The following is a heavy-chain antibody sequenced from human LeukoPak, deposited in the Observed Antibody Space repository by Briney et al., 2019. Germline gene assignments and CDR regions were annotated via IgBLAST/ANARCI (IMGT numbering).Heavy chain of an antibody. CDR3: VEENFVRRIPYDFWCGYYICFDP. D-gene: IGHD3-3*01. J-gene: IGHJ5*02. CDR2: IYHSGST. CDR1: GYSISSGYY. V-gene: IGHV4-38-2*01. Sequence: PSETLSLTCAVSGYSISSGYYWGWIRQPPGKGLEWIGSIYHSGSTYYNPSLKSRVTISVDTSKNQFSLKLSSVTAAHTALYYCVEENFVRRIPYDFWCGYYICFDPWGKGTLVTVSS.